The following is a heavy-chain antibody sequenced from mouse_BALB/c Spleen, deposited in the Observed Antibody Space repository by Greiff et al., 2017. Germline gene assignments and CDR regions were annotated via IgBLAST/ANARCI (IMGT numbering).Heavy chain of an antibody. V-gene: IGHV5-17*02. CDR3: ARRKGDAMDY. CDR2: ISSGSSTI. J-gene: IGHJ4*01. Sequence: EVQLVESGGGLVQPGGSRKLSCAASGFTFSSFGMHWVRQAPEKGLEWVAYISSGSSTIYYADTVKGRFTISRDNPKNTLFLQMTSLRSEDTAMYYCARRKGDAMDYWGQGTSVTVSS. CDR1: GFTFSSFG.